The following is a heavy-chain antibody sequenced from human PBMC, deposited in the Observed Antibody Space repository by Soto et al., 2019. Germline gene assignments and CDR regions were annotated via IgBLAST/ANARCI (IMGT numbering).Heavy chain of an antibody. CDR1: GDTFSSYS. D-gene: IGHD1-1*01. Sequence: QVQLIQSGAELKRPGSSVKVSCKASGDTFSSYSITWLRQAPGQRLEWMGGIIPIFAKPTYAQKFQGRVAITADDSTITLSMELTTLTSADTVGYCCARAAGIWNAFDIWGQGT. CDR3: ARAAGIWNAFDI. J-gene: IGHJ3*02. CDR2: IIPIFAKP. V-gene: IGHV1-69*01.